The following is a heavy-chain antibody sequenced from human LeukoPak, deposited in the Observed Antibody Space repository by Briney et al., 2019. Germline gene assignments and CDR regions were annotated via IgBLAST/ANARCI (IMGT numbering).Heavy chain of an antibody. V-gene: IGHV3-7*03. CDR3: ARDRRDTALDY. CDR1: AFIFSGHW. J-gene: IGHJ4*02. CDR2: IKEDGSER. D-gene: IGHD5-18*01. Sequence: GGSLRLSCEGSAFIFSGHWMNWVRQTPGKGLEWVASIKEDGSERQYVDSVKGRFSISRDNTKGSLFLQLNSLRAEDTAVYYCARDRRDTALDYWGQGTLVTVSS.